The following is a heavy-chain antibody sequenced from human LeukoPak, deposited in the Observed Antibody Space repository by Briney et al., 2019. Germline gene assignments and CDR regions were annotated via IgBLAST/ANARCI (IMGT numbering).Heavy chain of an antibody. CDR2: IGTAGDT. J-gene: IGHJ3*02. CDR1: GFTFSSYD. V-gene: IGHV3-13*01. CDR3: ARAHRYSYGLDAFDI. Sequence: GGSLRLSCAASGFTFSSYDMHWVRQATGKGLEWVSAIGTAGDTYYPGSVKGRFTISRENAKSSLYLQMNSPRAGDTAVYYCARAHRYSYGLDAFDIWGQGTMVTVSS. D-gene: IGHD5-18*01.